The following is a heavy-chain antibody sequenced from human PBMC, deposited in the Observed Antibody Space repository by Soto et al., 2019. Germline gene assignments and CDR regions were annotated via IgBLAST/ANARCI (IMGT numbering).Heavy chain of an antibody. CDR3: ARDRATGTWLLDGFDY. V-gene: IGHV1-69*12. CDR2: IIPIFGTA. Sequence: QVQLVQSGAEVKKPGSSVKVSCKASGGTFSSYAISWVRQAPGQGLEWMGGIIPIFGTANYAQKFQGRVTITADEXTXXAHMELSSLRSEDTAVYYCARDRATGTWLLDGFDYWGQGTLVTVSS. CDR1: GGTFSSYA. J-gene: IGHJ4*02. D-gene: IGHD1-1*01.